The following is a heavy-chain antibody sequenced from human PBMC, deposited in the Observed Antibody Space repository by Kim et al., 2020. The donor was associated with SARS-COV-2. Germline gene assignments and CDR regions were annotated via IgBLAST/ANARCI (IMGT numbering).Heavy chain of an antibody. D-gene: IGHD1-26*01. V-gene: IGHV4-39*01. J-gene: IGHJ4*02. Sequence: TYSTPSPKSRVTISVDTSKNQFSRKLSSVTAADTAVYYCARRLVVGAPDCWGQGTLVTVSS. CDR3: ARRLVVGAPDC. CDR2: T.